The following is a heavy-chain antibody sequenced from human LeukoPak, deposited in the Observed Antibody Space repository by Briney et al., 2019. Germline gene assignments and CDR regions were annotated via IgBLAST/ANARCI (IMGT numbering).Heavy chain of an antibody. J-gene: IGHJ5*02. CDR2: IYTSGST. Sequence: PSQTLSLTCTVSGGSISSGSYYWSWIRQPAGKGLEWIGRIYTSGSTNYNPSLKSRVTISVDTSKNQFSLKLSSVTAADTAVYYCARDRVVVPVAMANNWFDPWGQGTLVTVSS. CDR1: GGSISSGSYY. CDR3: ARDRVVVPVAMANNWFDP. D-gene: IGHD2-2*01. V-gene: IGHV4-61*02.